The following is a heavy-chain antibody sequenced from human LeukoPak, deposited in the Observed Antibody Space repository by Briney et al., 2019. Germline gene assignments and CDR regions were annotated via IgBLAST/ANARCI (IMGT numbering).Heavy chain of an antibody. CDR2: MYYSGST. J-gene: IGHJ4*02. CDR1: GGSISSGGYY. CDR3: AREDYYVPY. Sequence: SQTLSLTCTVSGGSISSGGYYWGWIRQPPGKGLEWIGTMYYSGSTYYNPSLKSRVTISEDTSKNQFSLKLNSVTAADTAMYYCAREDYYVPYWGQGTLVTVSS. V-gene: IGHV4-39*07. D-gene: IGHD3-10*02.